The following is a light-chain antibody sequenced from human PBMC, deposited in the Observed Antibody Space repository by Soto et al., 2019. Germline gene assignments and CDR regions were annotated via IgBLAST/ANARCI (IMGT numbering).Light chain of an antibody. Sequence: EVVLTQSPGTLSLSPGERATLSCRASQSLDSTYLAWYQQKPGQSPRLVIYGASRRATGIPDRFSGSGSGTDFTLTIGRLEPEDFAVYYCQRSGSEPPYIFGAGTRLDSK. CDR1: QSLDSTY. CDR2: GAS. J-gene: IGKJ2*01. V-gene: IGKV3-20*01. CDR3: QRSGSEPPYI.